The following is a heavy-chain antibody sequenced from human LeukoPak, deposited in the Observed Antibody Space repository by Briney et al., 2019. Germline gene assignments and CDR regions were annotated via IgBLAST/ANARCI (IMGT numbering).Heavy chain of an antibody. D-gene: IGHD5-18*01. V-gene: IGHV3-30*03. Sequence: QSGGSLRLSCAASGFTFSSYGMHWVRQAPGKGLEWVAVISYDGSNKYYADSVKGRFTISRDNSKNTLYLQMNSLRAEDTAVYYCARAGYSYGYDYYYYMDVWGKGTTVTVSS. J-gene: IGHJ6*03. CDR1: GFTFSSYG. CDR3: ARAGYSYGYDYYYYMDV. CDR2: ISYDGSNK.